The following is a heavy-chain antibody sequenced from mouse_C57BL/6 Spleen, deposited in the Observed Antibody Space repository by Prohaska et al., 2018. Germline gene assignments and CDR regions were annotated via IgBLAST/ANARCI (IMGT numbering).Heavy chain of an antibody. V-gene: IGHV1-76*01. D-gene: IGHD1-1*01. CDR1: GYTFTDYY. CDR3: ARSKLRYFDY. CDR2: IYPGSGNT. J-gene: IGHJ2*01. Sequence: SCKASGYTFTDYYINWVKQRPGQGLDWIARIYPGSGNTYDNEKFKGKATLTAEKSASTAYMQLSSLTSEDSAVYFCARSKLRYFDYWGQGTTLTVSS.